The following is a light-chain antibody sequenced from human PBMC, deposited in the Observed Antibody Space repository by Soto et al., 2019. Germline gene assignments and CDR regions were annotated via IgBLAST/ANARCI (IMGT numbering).Light chain of an antibody. J-gene: IGKJ5*01. V-gene: IGKV1-33*01. CDR2: DAS. CDR1: QNINNY. Sequence: DIQMTQSPSSLSASVGDRVTITCQASQNINNYLNWYQQKPGRVPKLLIYDASNLEAGVPSRFSGSGSGTDFTFTISRLQPEDIATYYCQQYENLPTFGQGTLLEIK. CDR3: QQYENLPT.